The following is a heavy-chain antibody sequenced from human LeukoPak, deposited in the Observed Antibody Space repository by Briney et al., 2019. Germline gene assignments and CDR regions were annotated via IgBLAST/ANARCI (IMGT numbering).Heavy chain of an antibody. CDR2: ISGSGITT. V-gene: IGHV3-23*01. CDR1: GFTFINYA. Sequence: GGSLRLSCAASGFTFINYAMNWVRQAPGKGLEWVSGISGSGITTNYADSAKGRFIISRDNSKNTLSLQMNSLRGEDTAIYYCAKDRTVLTGATITFFDYWGQGTLVTVSS. D-gene: IGHD1-26*01. J-gene: IGHJ4*02. CDR3: AKDRTVLTGATITFFDY.